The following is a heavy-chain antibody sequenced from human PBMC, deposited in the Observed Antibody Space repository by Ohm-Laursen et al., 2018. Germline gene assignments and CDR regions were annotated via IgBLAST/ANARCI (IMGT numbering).Heavy chain of an antibody. V-gene: IGHV3-30*18. CDR3: AKDLGAVNSIPVRMDV. D-gene: IGHD4-11*01. Sequence: SLRLSCAASGFTFTTYDMHWVRQAPGKGLEWVALISYDANKKYYADSVKGRFTISRDNSENTVYLRMNSLRAEDTAVYYCAKDLGAVNSIPVRMDVWGQGTTVTVSS. CDR1: GFTFTTYD. CDR2: ISYDANKK. J-gene: IGHJ6*02.